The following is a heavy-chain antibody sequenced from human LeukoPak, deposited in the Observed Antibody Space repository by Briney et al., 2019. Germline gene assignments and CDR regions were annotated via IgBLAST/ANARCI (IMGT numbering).Heavy chain of an antibody. D-gene: IGHD3-9*01. CDR3: AREFGYYDILTGYNYYGMDV. CDR1: GFTFSSYG. V-gene: IGHV3-30*03. CDR2: ISYDGSNK. J-gene: IGHJ6*02. Sequence: GGSLRLSCAASGFTFSSYGMHWVRQAPGKGLEWVAVISYDGSNKYYADSVKGRFTISRDNSKNTLYLQMNSLRAEDTAVYYCAREFGYYDILTGYNYYGMDVWGQGTTVTVSS.